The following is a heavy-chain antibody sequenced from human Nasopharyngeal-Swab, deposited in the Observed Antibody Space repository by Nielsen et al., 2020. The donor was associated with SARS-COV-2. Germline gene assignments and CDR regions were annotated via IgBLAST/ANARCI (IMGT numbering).Heavy chain of an antibody. J-gene: IGHJ4*02. V-gene: IGHV1-8*01. CDR2: MNLDSGDT. CDR3: LRGTRPKRHLDY. CDR1: GYTFASFD. Sequence: ASVKVSCKTSGYTFASFDINWVLQATGRGLEWVGWMNLDSGDTHYAQEFQGKVTLTRDTSSSTAYMELSSLRSEDTAVYYCLRGTRPKRHLDYWGQGTLVTVSS.